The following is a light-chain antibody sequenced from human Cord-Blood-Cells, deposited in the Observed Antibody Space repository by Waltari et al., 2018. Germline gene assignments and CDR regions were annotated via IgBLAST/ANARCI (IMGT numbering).Light chain of an antibody. Sequence: EIVMTQSPATLSVSPGERANLSCRASQSVSSNLAWYQQKPGQAPRLLIYGASTRATGIPASFSGSGSGTEFTLTISSLQAEDFAVYYCQQYNNWPWTFGQWTKLEIK. V-gene: IGKV3-15*01. CDR1: QSVSSN. J-gene: IGKJ1*01. CDR2: GAS. CDR3: QQYNNWPWT.